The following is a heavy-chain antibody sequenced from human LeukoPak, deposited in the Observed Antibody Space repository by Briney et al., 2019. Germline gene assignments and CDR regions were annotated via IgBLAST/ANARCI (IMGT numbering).Heavy chain of an antibody. V-gene: IGHV3-7*01. J-gene: IGHJ4*02. Sequence: AGTLTLTCAASGCSFSSYWMSWIRQPPGKGLEWVGNIKQDGSEKYYVDSVKGRFTISRDNAKNSLYLQMNSLRAEDTAVYYCARDFEISSGWGQGTLVTVSS. CDR2: IKQDGSEK. CDR1: GCSFSSYW. CDR3: ARDFEISSG. D-gene: IGHD6-19*01.